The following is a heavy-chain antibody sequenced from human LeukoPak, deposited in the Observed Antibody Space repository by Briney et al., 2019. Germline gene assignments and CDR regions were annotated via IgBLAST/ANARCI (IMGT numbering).Heavy chain of an antibody. J-gene: IGHJ3*02. V-gene: IGHV4-59*08. CDR1: GGSISGYS. D-gene: IGHD6-19*01. Sequence: SETLSLPCTASGGSISGYSWSWIRQPPGKGLEWMGHIFYIGSTNYNPSLKSRVTISVHTSKNQFSLKLSSVTAADTAVYYCARRVYSSGWSDAFDIWGQGTMVTVSS. CDR3: ARRVYSSGWSDAFDI. CDR2: IFYIGST.